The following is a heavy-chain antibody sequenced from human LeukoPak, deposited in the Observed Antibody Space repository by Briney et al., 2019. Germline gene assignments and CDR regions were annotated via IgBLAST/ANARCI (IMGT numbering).Heavy chain of an antibody. D-gene: IGHD2-2*01. Sequence: GGSLRLSCAASGFTFSSYSMNWVRQAPGKGLEWVSYISSSSSTIYYADSVKGRFTISRDNAKNSLYLQMNSLRAEDTAVYYCAKVGVVVPAAMRYFDYWGQGTLVTVSS. CDR3: AKVGVVVPAAMRYFDY. J-gene: IGHJ4*02. CDR1: GFTFSSYS. V-gene: IGHV3-48*01. CDR2: ISSSSSTI.